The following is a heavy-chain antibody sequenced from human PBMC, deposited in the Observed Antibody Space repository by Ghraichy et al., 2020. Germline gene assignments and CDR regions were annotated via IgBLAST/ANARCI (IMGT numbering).Heavy chain of an antibody. CDR2: IYYSGST. CDR1: GGSISSYY. J-gene: IGHJ6*03. CDR3: ARAIREMIAIPGYYYYYYMDV. Sequence: SETLSLTCTVSGGSISSYYWSWIRQPPGKGLEWIGYIYYSGSTNYNPSLKSRVTISVDTSKNQFSLKLSSVTAADTAVYYCARAIREMIAIPGYYYYYYMDVWGKGTTVTVSS. V-gene: IGHV4-59*01. D-gene: IGHD2-21*01.